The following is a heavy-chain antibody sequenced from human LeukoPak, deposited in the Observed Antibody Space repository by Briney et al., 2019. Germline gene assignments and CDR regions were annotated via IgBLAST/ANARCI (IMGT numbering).Heavy chain of an antibody. Sequence: PGGSLRLSCAASGFTFSSYGMHWVRQAPGKGVEWVAVISYDGSNKYYADSVKGRFTISRDNSKNTLYLQMNSLRAEDTAVYYCAKDPGYSYGVDYWGQGTLVTVSS. CDR2: ISYDGSNK. CDR3: AKDPGYSYGVDY. D-gene: IGHD5-18*01. V-gene: IGHV3-30*18. CDR1: GFTFSSYG. J-gene: IGHJ4*02.